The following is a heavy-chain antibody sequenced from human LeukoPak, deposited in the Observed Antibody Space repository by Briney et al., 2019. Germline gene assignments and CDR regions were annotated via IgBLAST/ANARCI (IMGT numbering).Heavy chain of an antibody. Sequence: SETLSLTCAVYGGSISHYYWSWIRQPPGKGLEWIGSIYYSGSTYYNPSLKSRVTISVDTSKNQFSLKLSSVTAADTAVYYCARPPIRDDAFDIWGQGTMVTVSS. D-gene: IGHD3-10*01. CDR1: GGSISHYY. J-gene: IGHJ3*02. CDR2: IYYSGST. CDR3: ARPPIRDDAFDI. V-gene: IGHV4-39*01.